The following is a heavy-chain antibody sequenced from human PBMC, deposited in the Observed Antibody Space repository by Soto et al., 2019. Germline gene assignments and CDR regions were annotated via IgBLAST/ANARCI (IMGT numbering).Heavy chain of an antibody. J-gene: IGHJ4*02. Sequence: QITLKESGPTLVKPTQTLTLTCTFSGFSLSTSGVGVGWIRQPPGKALEWLALIYWDDYKRYSPSLKSRLTITKDTSKNQVVLTMTNMDPVDTATYYCEHRLTWDYFDSWGQGTLVTVSS. CDR2: IYWDDYK. D-gene: IGHD1-26*01. CDR1: GFSLSTSGVG. V-gene: IGHV2-5*02. CDR3: EHRLTWDYFDS.